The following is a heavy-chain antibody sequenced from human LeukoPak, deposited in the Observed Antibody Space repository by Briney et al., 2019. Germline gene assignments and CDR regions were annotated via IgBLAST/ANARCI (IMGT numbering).Heavy chain of an antibody. J-gene: IGHJ4*02. CDR1: GFTFNSYY. D-gene: IGHD2-15*01. Sequence: GGSLRLSCAASGFTFNSYYMSWVRQAPGKGLEWVANIKQDGSEKYYADSVQGRFTISRDNAKNSLYLQMNSLRVEDTAVYYCARGHCSGGRCYSSLYDYWGLGTLVTVSS. CDR2: IKQDGSEK. V-gene: IGHV3-7*01. CDR3: ARGHCSGGRCYSSLYDY.